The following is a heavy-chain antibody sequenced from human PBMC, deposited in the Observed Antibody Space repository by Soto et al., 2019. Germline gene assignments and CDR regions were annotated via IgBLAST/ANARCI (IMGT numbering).Heavy chain of an antibody. CDR2: IYASGST. CDR1: GGSISHNY. Sequence: SETLSLTCSVSGGSISHNYWIWIRQPAGKGLEWIGRIYASGSTNYNPSLKSRVTMSVDTSKNQVSLKVTSVTAADTAVYYCARSLPGTTGDGLDVWGQGTTVTVSS. D-gene: IGHD1-1*01. J-gene: IGHJ6*02. CDR3: ARSLPGTTGDGLDV. V-gene: IGHV4-4*07.